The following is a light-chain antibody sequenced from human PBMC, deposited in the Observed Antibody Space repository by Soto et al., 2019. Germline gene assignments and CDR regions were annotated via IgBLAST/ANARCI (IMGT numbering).Light chain of an antibody. V-gene: IGKV3D-7*01. CDR2: GAS. J-gene: IGKJ2*02. CDR3: HQNYDLPWT. CDR1: QTVSGNY. Sequence: EIALTQSPASLSLSPGESVTLSCRTSQTVSGNYLSWYQRRPGQAPRLPIFGASIRATDIPARFSGSGSGRDFTLAITSLEPEDFAVYYCHQNYDLPWTFGQGTKLEMK.